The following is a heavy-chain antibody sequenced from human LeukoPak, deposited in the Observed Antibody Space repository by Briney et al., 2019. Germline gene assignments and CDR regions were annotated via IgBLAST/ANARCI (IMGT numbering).Heavy chain of an antibody. D-gene: IGHD2-2*01. V-gene: IGHV3-20*04. CDR2: INWNSGNT. CDR3: ARAKACSSTTCPSDT. CDR1: GFTFHDYG. J-gene: IGHJ3*02. Sequence: GGSLRLSCAASGFTFHDYGMSWVRQVPGKGLEWASGINWNSGNTGYADSVKGRFTISRDNAKNSLYLQMNDLRAEDTALYYCARAKACSSTTCPSDTWGLGTMVTVSS.